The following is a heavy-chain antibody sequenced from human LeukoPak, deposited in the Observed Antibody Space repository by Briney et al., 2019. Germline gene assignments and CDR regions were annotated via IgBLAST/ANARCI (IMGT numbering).Heavy chain of an antibody. J-gene: IGHJ6*02. CDR2: IHYSGTT. CDR3: ARGRVGAGYYGMEV. V-gene: IGHV4-59*01. Sequence: PSETLSLTCTVSGGSISNYYWSWIRQPPGKGLEWIGYIHYSGTTNYNPSLKSRVTISVDTSKNQFSLKLSSVTTADTAVYYCARGRVGAGYYGMEVWGRGTTVTVSS. D-gene: IGHD1-26*01. CDR1: GGSISNYY.